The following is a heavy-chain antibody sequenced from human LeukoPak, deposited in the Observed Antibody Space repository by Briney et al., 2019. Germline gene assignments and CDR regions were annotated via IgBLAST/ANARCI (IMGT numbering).Heavy chain of an antibody. D-gene: IGHD4-23*01. CDR1: GYSFTSYW. Sequence: GESLKTSCKGSGYSFTSYWIAWVRQMPGKGLEWMAIISPRDSDTRYSPSFRGQVTISADKSISTAYLQWRSLKASDTAMYYCARHDYGGNSNDYWGQGTLVTVS. CDR3: ARHDYGGNSNDY. CDR2: ISPRDSDT. J-gene: IGHJ4*02. V-gene: IGHV5-51*01.